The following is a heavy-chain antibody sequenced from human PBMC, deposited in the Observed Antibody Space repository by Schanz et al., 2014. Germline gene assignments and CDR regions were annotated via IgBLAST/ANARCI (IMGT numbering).Heavy chain of an antibody. CDR3: ARDAADFYDILTEEDY. CDR2: ISVYNHNK. V-gene: IGHV1-18*01. Sequence: QLKLVQSGPEVKKPGATVKVSCKASGYIFINSGISWVRQAPGQGLEWMGWISVYNHNKEYDQKFQGRVTMTTDTSTSTAYMALTDLRSDDTAVYYCARDAADFYDILTEEDYWGQGTLVTVSS. J-gene: IGHJ4*02. CDR1: GYIFINSG. D-gene: IGHD3-9*01.